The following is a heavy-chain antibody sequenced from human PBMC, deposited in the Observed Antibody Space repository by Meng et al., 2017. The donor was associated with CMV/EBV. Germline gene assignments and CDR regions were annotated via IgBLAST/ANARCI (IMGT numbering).Heavy chain of an antibody. CDR1: GGTFSSYA. V-gene: IGHV1-69*05. Sequence: SVKVSCKASGGTFSSYAISWVRQAPGQGLEWMGGIIPIFGTANYAQEFQGRVTITTDESTSTAYMELSSLRSEDTAVYYCARGEACTNGVCYPFDYWGQGTLVTVSS. CDR2: IIPIFGTA. D-gene: IGHD2-8*01. J-gene: IGHJ4*02. CDR3: ARGEACTNGVCYPFDY.